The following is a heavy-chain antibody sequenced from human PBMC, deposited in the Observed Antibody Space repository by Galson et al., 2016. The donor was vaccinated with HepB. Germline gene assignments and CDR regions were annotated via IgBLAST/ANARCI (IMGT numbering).Heavy chain of an antibody. CDR2: ISLGGNT. CDR3: ANEIRPNDY. Sequence: SPRLSCAASGFSFSSHAMTWVRQAPGKGLERVAAISLGGNTYYAESVRGRFTISRDNSKNTLYLQMNSLRAEDTAVYFCANEIRPNDYWGQGTLVTVSS. J-gene: IGHJ4*02. V-gene: IGHV3-23*01. CDR1: GFSFSSHA.